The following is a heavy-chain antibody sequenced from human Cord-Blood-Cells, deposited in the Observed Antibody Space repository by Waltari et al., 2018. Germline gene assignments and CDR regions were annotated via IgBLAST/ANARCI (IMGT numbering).Heavy chain of an antibody. Sequence: QVQLVQSGAEVKKPGASVKVSCKASGYTFTGYYMHWVRQAPGQGLEWMGWINTNRVVTNYAQTFQGWVTMTRDTSISTDYMELSRRIADDTAVYYCARDAIIVVVPAAIDYWGQGTLVTVSS. CDR3: ARDAIIVVVPAAIDY. D-gene: IGHD2-2*01. CDR2: INTNRVVT. V-gene: IGHV1-2*04. J-gene: IGHJ4*02. CDR1: GYTFTGYY.